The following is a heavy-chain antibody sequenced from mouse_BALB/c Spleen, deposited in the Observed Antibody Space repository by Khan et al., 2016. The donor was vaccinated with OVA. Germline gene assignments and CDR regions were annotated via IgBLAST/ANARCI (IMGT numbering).Heavy chain of an antibody. J-gene: IGHJ4*01. CDR3: ARENYYGSSCYAMDY. V-gene: IGHV1S41*01. CDR1: GYTFTSYW. CDR2: IATGSGST. D-gene: IGHD1-1*01. Sequence: DLVKPGASVKLSCKASGYTFTSYWINWIKQRPGQGLEWIGRIATGSGSTDYNEMFKGKATLTVDTSSSTVYIQLSSLSSEGSAVYVVARENYYGSSCYAMDYWGQGTSVTVSS.